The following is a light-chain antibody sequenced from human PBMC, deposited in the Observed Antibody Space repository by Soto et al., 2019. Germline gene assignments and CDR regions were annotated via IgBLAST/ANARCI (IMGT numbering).Light chain of an antibody. CDR1: QSVSSY. Sequence: EIVLTQSPATLSLSPGGRATLSCRASQSVSSYLAWYQRKPGQAPRLLIYDASSRATGVPGRFSGSGSGTDFTLNISILEPEDFAVYYCQQLSNWPRTFGQGTKVEIK. J-gene: IGKJ1*01. CDR3: QQLSNWPRT. CDR2: DAS. V-gene: IGKV3-11*01.